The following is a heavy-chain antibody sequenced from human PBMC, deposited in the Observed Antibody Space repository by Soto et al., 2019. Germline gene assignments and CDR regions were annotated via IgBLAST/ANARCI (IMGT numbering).Heavy chain of an antibody. CDR2: ISSSSNDI. D-gene: IGHD1-1*01. CDR1: GFTFSRFTFSSHS. J-gene: IGHJ4*02. Sequence: GGSLRLSCAASGFTFSRFTFSSHSMNWVRQAPGKGLEWVSSISSSSNDIYYADSVKGRFTISRDNAKNSLYLQMNNLRAEDTAVYYCARTGTTWYFDYWGQGTLVTVSS. V-gene: IGHV3-21*01. CDR3: ARTGTTWYFDY.